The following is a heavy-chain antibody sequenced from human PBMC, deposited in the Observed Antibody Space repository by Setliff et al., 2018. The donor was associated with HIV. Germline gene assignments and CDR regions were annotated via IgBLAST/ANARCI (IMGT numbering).Heavy chain of an antibody. V-gene: IGHV3-48*01. Sequence: PGGSLRLSCAASGFSFSISTMNWVRQAPGKGLEWVSYIDSNSGVVYYADSVVDRFTISRDNDKKSLYLHADRLTVDDTAIYYCARGRCSGGSCFFDSWGQGTLVTVSS. D-gene: IGHD2-15*01. J-gene: IGHJ4*02. CDR1: GFSFSIST. CDR3: ARGRCSGGSCFFDS. CDR2: IDSNSGVV.